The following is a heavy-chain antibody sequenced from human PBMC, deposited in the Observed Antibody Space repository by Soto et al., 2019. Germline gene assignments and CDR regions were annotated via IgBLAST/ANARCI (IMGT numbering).Heavy chain of an antibody. V-gene: IGHV6-1*01. Sequence: SQTLSLTCTISGDSVSSNSAAWNWIRQSPSRGLEWLGRTYYRSKWYNDYAVSVKSRITINPDTSKNQFSLQLNSVTPEDTAVYYCARESYSSSRSDGYYYYYGMDGWGQGTTVTVS. J-gene: IGHJ6*02. CDR2: TYYRSKWYN. CDR1: GDSVSSNSAA. CDR3: ARESYSSSRSDGYYYYYGMDG. D-gene: IGHD6-6*01.